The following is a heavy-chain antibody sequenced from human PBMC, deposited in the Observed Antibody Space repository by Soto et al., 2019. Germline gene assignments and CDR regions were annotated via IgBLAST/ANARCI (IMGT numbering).Heavy chain of an antibody. D-gene: IGHD5-12*01. V-gene: IGHV3-9*01. CDR3: AKDTCIVATEFYGMDV. CDR1: GFTFDDYA. Sequence: EVQLVESGGGLVQPGRSLRLSCAASGFTFDDYAMHWVRQAPGKGLEWVSGISWNSGSIGYADSVKGRFTISRDNAKNSLYLQMNSLRAEDTALYYCAKDTCIVATEFYGMDVWGQGTTVTVSS. J-gene: IGHJ6*02. CDR2: ISWNSGSI.